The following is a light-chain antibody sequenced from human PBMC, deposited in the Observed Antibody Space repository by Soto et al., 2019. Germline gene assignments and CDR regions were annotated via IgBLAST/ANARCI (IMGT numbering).Light chain of an antibody. CDR3: QSYDSILSGSTVV. V-gene: IGLV1-40*01. J-gene: IGLJ1*01. CDR1: SSNIGAGYD. Sequence: QSVLTQPPSVSGAPGQRVTISCTGSSSNIGAGYDVHWYQQLPGTAPKLLIYGNSNRPSGVPDRFSGSKSGTSASLAITGLQAEDEADYYCQSYDSILSGSTVVFGTGTKLTVL. CDR2: GNS.